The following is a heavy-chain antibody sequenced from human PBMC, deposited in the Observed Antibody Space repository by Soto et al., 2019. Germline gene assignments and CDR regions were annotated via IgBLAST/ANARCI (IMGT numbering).Heavy chain of an antibody. D-gene: IGHD1-1*01. J-gene: IGHJ6*02. V-gene: IGHV1-69*13. CDR2: IIPIFGTA. Sequence: SVKVSCKASGGTFSSYAISWVRQAPGQGLEWMGGIIPIFGTANYAQKFQGRVTITADESTSTAYMELSSLRSEDTAVYYCARLPEGTRYYYGMDVWGQGTTVPVSS. CDR1: GGTFSSYA. CDR3: ARLPEGTRYYYGMDV.